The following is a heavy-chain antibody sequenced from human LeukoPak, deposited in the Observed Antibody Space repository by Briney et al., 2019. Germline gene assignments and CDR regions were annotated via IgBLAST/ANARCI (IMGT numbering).Heavy chain of an antibody. V-gene: IGHV3-53*01. D-gene: IGHD2-2*01. CDR2: IYIGGST. CDR1: GFTVSSNH. CDR3: ARDWGYCSSTSCHVFDY. J-gene: IGHJ4*02. Sequence: PGGSLRLSCAASGFTVSSNHMSWVRQAPGKGLEWVSVIYIGGSTYYADSVKGRFTISRDISKNTLYLQMNSLRAEDTAVYYCARDWGYCSSTSCHVFDYWGQGTLVTVSS.